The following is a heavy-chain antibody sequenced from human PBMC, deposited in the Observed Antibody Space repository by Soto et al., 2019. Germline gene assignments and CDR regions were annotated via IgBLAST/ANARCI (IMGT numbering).Heavy chain of an antibody. D-gene: IGHD2-8*01. CDR2: ISGPSIYI. J-gene: IGHJ6*02. CDR1: GFTFSGYS. CDR3: ASGFRNGFNV. Sequence: EVQLVESGGGLVKPGGSLRLSCVASGFTFSGYSINWVRQAPGKGLEWVSDISGPSIYIYYADSVKGRFTISRDKAKSAVYLQSNSLRAEGTAVYYCASGFRNGFNVWGQGTTVSVSS. V-gene: IGHV3-21*01.